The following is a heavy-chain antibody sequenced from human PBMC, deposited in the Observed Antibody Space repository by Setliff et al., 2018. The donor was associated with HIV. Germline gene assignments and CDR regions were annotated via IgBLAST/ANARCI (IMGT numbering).Heavy chain of an antibody. Sequence: SETLSLTCTVSGGSINNYFWSWVRQPPGKGLEWLGCLYYTGRANYNPSLKSRLTVSVDTSKNQFSLKPSSVTAADTAVYYCARDGYNYKKGTSYMDVWGKGTTVTVSS. CDR2: LYYTGRA. D-gene: IGHD5-12*01. V-gene: IGHV4-59*01. CDR3: ARDGYNYKKGTSYMDV. J-gene: IGHJ6*03. CDR1: GGSINNYF.